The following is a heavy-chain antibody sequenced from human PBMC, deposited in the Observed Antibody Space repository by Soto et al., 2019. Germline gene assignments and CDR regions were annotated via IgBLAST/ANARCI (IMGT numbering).Heavy chain of an antibody. CDR1: GYTFTSYA. J-gene: IGHJ5*02. CDR3: ARGFPLLFDP. Sequence: ASVKFSCKASGYTFTSYAIDWVRQAPGQKLECMGWINAGNGNTKYXXRVQGRVXXTGDRSGSIAXVELSXGRCEDTAVYYCARGFPLLFDPWGQGTLVTVSX. D-gene: IGHD3-3*01. V-gene: IGHV1-3*01. CDR2: INAGNGNT.